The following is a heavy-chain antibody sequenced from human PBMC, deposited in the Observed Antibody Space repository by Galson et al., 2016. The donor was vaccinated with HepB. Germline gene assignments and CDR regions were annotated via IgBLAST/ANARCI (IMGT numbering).Heavy chain of an antibody. D-gene: IGHD2-2*01. J-gene: IGHJ5*02. Sequence: SVKVSCKASAYSFSAYYIYWVRQAPGQGLEWMGWINPMSGGTKYAQNFQGRVTMTRDTSISTAHMELNRLRSDDTAVYYCARGSIVVVPVALMGGWFDPWGQGTLVTVSS. CDR1: AYSFSAYY. CDR2: INPMSGGT. V-gene: IGHV1-2*02. CDR3: ARGSIVVVPVALMGGWFDP.